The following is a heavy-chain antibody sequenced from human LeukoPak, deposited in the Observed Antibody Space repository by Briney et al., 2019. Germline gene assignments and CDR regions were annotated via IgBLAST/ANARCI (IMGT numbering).Heavy chain of an antibody. D-gene: IGHD3-22*01. J-gene: IGHJ3*02. V-gene: IGHV3-30*18. CDR2: ISYDGGKK. CDR3: AKGFSSGPWDACDI. CDR1: GFTFSNYG. Sequence: GRSLRLSCAASGFTFSNYGMHWVRQAPGKGLEWVAVISYDGGKKYYADSVKGRFTISRDSSKNMLYLQMNSLRVEDTAVYYCAKGFSSGPWDACDIWGQGTMVTVSS.